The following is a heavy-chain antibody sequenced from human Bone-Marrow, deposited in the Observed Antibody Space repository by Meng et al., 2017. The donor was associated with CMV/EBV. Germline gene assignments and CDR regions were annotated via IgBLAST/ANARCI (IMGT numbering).Heavy chain of an antibody. CDR2: INHSGST. J-gene: IGHJ4*02. CDR3: ARWASGSRHFDY. D-gene: IGHD3-10*01. CDR1: GGSFSGYY. Sequence: SETLSLTCAVYGGSFSGYYWSWIRQPPGKGLEWIGEINHSGSTIYNPSLKSRVTISLHTSKSQFSLSLSSVTAADTAVYYCARWASGSRHFDYWGQGTLVTVSS. V-gene: IGHV4-34*01.